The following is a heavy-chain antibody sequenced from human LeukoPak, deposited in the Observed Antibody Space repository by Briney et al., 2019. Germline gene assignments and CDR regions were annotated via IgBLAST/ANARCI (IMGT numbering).Heavy chain of an antibody. CDR1: GFTFSSYS. J-gene: IGHJ3*02. D-gene: IGHD3-22*01. Sequence: GGSLRLSCAASGFTFSSYSMNWVRQAPGKGLEWVSYISSTSSTIYYADPVKGRFTISRDNAKNSLYLQMNSLRAEDTAVYFCARALTVVSPYGAFDIWGQGTMVTVSS. CDR3: ARALTVVSPYGAFDI. CDR2: ISSTSSTI. V-gene: IGHV3-48*04.